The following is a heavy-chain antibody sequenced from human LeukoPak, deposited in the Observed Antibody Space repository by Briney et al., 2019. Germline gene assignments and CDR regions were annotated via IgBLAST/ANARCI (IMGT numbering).Heavy chain of an antibody. CDR2: INSNSGGT. CDR3: ARYYYDSSGYSEGWFDP. D-gene: IGHD3-22*01. Sequence: ASVKVSCKASGYTFTGYTTHWVRQAPGQGLEWMGWINSNSGGTKYAQKFQGRVTMTRDTSISTAYMELSRLRSDDTAVYYCARYYYDSSGYSEGWFDPWGQGTLVTVSS. V-gene: IGHV1-2*02. J-gene: IGHJ5*02. CDR1: GYTFTGYT.